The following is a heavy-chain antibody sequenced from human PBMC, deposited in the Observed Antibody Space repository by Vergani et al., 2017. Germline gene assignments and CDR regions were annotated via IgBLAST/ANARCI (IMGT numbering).Heavy chain of an antibody. V-gene: IGHV4-61*02. D-gene: IGHD2-2*01. CDR3: ARETRDIVVVPAAREYYYYGMDV. J-gene: IGHJ6*02. Sequence: QVQLQESGPGLVKPSQTLSLTCTVSGGSISSGSYYWSWIRQPAGKGLEWIGRIYTSGSTNHTPSLKSRVTISVDTSKNQFSLKLSSVTAADTAVYYCARETRDIVVVPAAREYYYYGMDVWGQGTTVTVSS. CDR2: IYTSGST. CDR1: GGSISSGSYY.